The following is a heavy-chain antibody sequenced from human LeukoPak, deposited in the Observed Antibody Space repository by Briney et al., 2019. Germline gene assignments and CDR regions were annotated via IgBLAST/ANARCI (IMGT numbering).Heavy chain of an antibody. CDR1: GFSFSSYA. D-gene: IGHD6-6*01. CDR3: ARGGAARPDY. V-gene: IGHV3-48*01. CDR2: ISSTSSAK. J-gene: IGHJ4*02. Sequence: GGSLRLSCTASGFSFSSYAMSWVRQAPGKGLEWVSYISSTSSAKNYADSVKGRFTISRDNAKKSLYLQMNSLRVEDTAVYYCARGGAARPDYWGQGTLVTVSS.